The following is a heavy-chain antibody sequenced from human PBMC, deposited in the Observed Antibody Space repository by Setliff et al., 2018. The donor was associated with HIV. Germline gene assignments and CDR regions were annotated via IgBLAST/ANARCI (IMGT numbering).Heavy chain of an antibody. J-gene: IGHJ4*02. Sequence: PSETLSLTCTVSGGSMNTFYWSWIRQSPGKGLGWIGYIHDGGSITYNPSLRSPATISLDTSKKQFSLMLTAVTPADTAVYYCARGSGHSGFDLNFDYWGRGTLVTVSS. V-gene: IGHV4-59*01. CDR2: IHDGGSI. CDR1: GGSMNTFY. D-gene: IGHD5-12*01. CDR3: ARGSGHSGFDLNFDY.